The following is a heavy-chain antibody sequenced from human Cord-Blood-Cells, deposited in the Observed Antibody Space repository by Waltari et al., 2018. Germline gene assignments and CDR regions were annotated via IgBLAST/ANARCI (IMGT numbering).Heavy chain of an antibody. J-gene: IGHJ4*02. CDR2: TSPNLGKA. CDR3: AGDGGGAAIYGDYYFDY. CDR1: GGTFSSYA. V-gene: IGHV1-69*18. Sequence: QVQLVQSGAEVKKPGSSVKVSCKASGGTFSSYAISWVRQAPGQGLEWMGRTSPNLGKANHAPKAQGRATFTPDEPPSTASRGRGSLGAEDPAGYYCAGDGGGAAIYGDYYFDYWGQGTLVTVSS. D-gene: IGHD4-17*01.